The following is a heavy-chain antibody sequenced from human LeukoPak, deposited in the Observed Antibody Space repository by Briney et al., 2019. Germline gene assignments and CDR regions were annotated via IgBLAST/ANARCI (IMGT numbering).Heavy chain of an antibody. D-gene: IGHD2-2*01. J-gene: IGHJ4*02. Sequence: SETLSLTCTVSGGSISKYYWSWIRQPAGKGLEWIGRIFSSGSTNYNPSLKSRVTMSVDTSKNQFSLKLSSVTAADTAEYFCARESRRSYCNEYWGQGTLVTVSS. CDR3: ARESRRSYCNEY. CDR1: GGSISKYY. V-gene: IGHV4-4*07. CDR2: IFSSGST.